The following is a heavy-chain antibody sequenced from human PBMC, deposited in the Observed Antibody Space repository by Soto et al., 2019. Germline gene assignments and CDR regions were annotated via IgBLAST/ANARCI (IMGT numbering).Heavy chain of an antibody. Sequence: GASVKVSCKASGYTFTSYAMHWVRQAPGQRLEWMGWINAGNGNTKYSQKFQGRVTITRDTSASTAYMELRSLRSDDTAVYYCARSVLRFLEWSHEFDYWGQGTLVTVSS. J-gene: IGHJ4*02. D-gene: IGHD3-3*01. V-gene: IGHV1-3*01. CDR1: GYTFTSYA. CDR3: ARSVLRFLEWSHEFDY. CDR2: INAGNGNT.